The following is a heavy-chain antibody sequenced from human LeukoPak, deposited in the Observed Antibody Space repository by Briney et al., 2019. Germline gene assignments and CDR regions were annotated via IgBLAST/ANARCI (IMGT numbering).Heavy chain of an antibody. CDR1: GYTFTSYD. D-gene: IGHD2-15*01. Sequence: GASVKVSCKASGYTFTSYDINWVRQATGQGLEWMGWMNPNSGNTGYAQKFQGRVTVTRNTSISTAYMELSSLRSEDTAVYYCARAVVVVAATDYYYYMDVWGKGTTVTISS. CDR3: ARAVVVVAATDYYYYMDV. CDR2: MNPNSGNT. V-gene: IGHV1-8*02. J-gene: IGHJ6*03.